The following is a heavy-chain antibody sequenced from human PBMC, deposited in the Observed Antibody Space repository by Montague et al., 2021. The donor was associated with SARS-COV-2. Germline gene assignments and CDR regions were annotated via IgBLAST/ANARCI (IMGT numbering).Heavy chain of an antibody. D-gene: IGHD3-10*01. J-gene: IGHJ6*02. CDR2: IFRSGAT. CDR3: ARTSRGSRYSYGVDV. Sequence: SETLSLTCTVSGDSISDYHWSWIRQPPGMGLEWIGYIFRSGATNYNPPLKSRVIISLDTFKSQFSLRLSSVTAADTAIYYCARTSRGSRYSYGVDVWGQGTTVTVSS. V-gene: IGHV4-59*01. CDR1: GDSISDYH.